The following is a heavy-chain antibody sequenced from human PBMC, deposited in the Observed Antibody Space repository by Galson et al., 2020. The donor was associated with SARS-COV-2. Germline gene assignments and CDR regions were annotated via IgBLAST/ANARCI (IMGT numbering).Heavy chain of an antibody. V-gene: IGHV3-23*01. Sequence: GESLKISCAASGFTFANYAMSWVRQAPGKGLEWVSSISGSGGSTYYADSVKGRFTISRDNSKNTLYLQINSLRAEDTAEYYCAKDPRSSSGTDWFDSWGQVTLVTVSS. J-gene: IGHJ5*01. D-gene: IGHD6-13*01. CDR1: GFTFANYA. CDR2: ISGSGGST. CDR3: AKDPRSSSGTDWFDS.